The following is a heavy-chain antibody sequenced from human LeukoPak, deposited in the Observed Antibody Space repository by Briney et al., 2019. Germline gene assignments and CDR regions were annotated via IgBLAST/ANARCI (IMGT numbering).Heavy chain of an antibody. CDR2: IYYSGST. V-gene: IGHV4-39*01. CDR3: ARAPGGPYYDTSGYYVDY. J-gene: IGHJ4*02. CDR1: GGSISSSSYY. Sequence: PSETLSLTCTVSGGSISSSSYYWGWIRQPPGKGLEWIGSIYYSGSTYYNPSLKSRVTISVDTSKNQFSLKLSSVTAADTAVYYCARAPGGPYYDTSGYYVDYWGQGTLVTVSS. D-gene: IGHD3-22*01.